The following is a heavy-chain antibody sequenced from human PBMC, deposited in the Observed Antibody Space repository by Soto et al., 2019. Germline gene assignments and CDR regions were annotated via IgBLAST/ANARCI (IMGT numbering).Heavy chain of an antibody. Sequence: EVQLVESGGGLVQPGGSLRLSCVASGFIFSTYDMNWVRQAPGKGPEWISYISSSDNTIYYADSVKGRFTISRDNAKNSLYLQRNSLRAEDTAVYHCARDPPYYEPLTGYHEEDAFDVWGQGTMVTVSS. CDR2: ISSSDNTI. D-gene: IGHD3-9*01. J-gene: IGHJ3*01. CDR3: ARDPPYYEPLTGYHEEDAFDV. CDR1: GFIFSTYD. V-gene: IGHV3-48*03.